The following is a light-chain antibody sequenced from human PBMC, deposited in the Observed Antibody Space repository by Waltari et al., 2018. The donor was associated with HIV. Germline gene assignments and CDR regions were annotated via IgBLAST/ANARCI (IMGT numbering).Light chain of an antibody. V-gene: IGLV7-43*01. CDR2: SAD. Sequence: VVTQEPSLTVSPGGTVTLTCTSITGAVTRSSYSSWFQQRPGQAPRPLIYSADKRHSWTPDHFSGSLLGAKAALTLFGAQPEDEADYFCLLYYGGRQPTWVFGGGTKLTV. J-gene: IGLJ3*02. CDR3: LLYYGGRQPTWV. CDR1: TGAVTRSSY.